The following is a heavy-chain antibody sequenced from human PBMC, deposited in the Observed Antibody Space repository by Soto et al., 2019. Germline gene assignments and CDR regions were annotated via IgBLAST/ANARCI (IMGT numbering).Heavy chain of an antibody. V-gene: IGHV4-59*01. J-gene: IGHJ4*02. D-gene: IGHD2-2*01. Sequence: QVQLQESGPGLVKPSETLSLTCTVSGGSISSFYWSWFRQPPGKGLEWIGNIYYSGSTNYNPSLTSRVTMSVDTSKNQFSLNLSSVTAADTAVYYCARRTTSSMWIFDYWGQGTLVTVSS. CDR2: IYYSGST. CDR1: GGSISSFY. CDR3: ARRTTSSMWIFDY.